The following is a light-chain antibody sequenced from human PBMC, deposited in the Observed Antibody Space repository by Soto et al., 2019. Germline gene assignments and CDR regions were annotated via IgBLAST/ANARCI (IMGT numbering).Light chain of an antibody. Sequence: QSALTQPASVSGSPGQSITISCTGTSSDVGGYNYVSWYQQNPDKAPKLMIYDVNNRPSGVSYRFSGSKSGNTASLTISGLKAEDEADYYCSSYTSSSTRVFGPGTKLTVL. V-gene: IGLV2-14*01. CDR3: SSYTSSSTRV. J-gene: IGLJ1*01. CDR2: DVN. CDR1: SSDVGGYNY.